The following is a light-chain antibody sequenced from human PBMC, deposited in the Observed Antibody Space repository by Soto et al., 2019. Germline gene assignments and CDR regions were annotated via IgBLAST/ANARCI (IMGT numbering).Light chain of an antibody. V-gene: IGLV1-44*01. CDR1: SSHIGRGN. CDR3: SAWDASLNDYV. Sequence: QAVVTQPSSVSATPGHRVTISCSGSSSHIGRGNVNWYQQVPGTAPKLLVYSINQRPSGVPDRFSGSKSGTSAYLAITGLQSEDEAEYYCSAWDASLNDYVFGTGTKLTVL. CDR2: SIN. J-gene: IGLJ1*01.